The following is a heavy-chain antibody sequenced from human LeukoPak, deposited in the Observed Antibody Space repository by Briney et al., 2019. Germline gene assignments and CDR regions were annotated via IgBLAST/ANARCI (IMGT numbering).Heavy chain of an antibody. V-gene: IGHV3-9*01. CDR3: AKDRGYVYYYYMDV. CDR2: ISWNSGSI. Sequence: GGSLRLSCAASGFTFDDYAMHWVRQAPGKGLEWVSGISWNSGSIGYADSVKGRFTISRDNAKNSLYLQMNSLRAEDTALYYCAKDRGYVYYYYMDVWGKGTTVTISS. J-gene: IGHJ6*03. CDR1: GFTFDDYA. D-gene: IGHD5-18*01.